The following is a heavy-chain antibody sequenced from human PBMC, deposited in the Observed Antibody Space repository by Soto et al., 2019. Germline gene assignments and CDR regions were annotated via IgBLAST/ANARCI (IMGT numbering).Heavy chain of an antibody. J-gene: IGHJ3*02. CDR2: IFWNNDV. V-gene: IGHV2-5*01. Sequence: QITLKESGPALVKPTQTLTLTCNFSGLSLTKSGEGVAWIRQPPGQALEWLALIFWNNDVRYSPSLKSRLSITKDTSKSQVVLKMTNMDPVDTGTYYCARRFPVVEVFDIWGQGTVVTVSS. D-gene: IGHD2-15*01. CDR1: GLSLTKSGEG. CDR3: ARRFPVVEVFDI.